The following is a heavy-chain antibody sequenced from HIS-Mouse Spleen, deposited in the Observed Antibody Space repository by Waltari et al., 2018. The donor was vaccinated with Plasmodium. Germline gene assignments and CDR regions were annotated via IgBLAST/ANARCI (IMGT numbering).Heavy chain of an antibody. D-gene: IGHD7-27*01. CDR2: IKHSGST. CDR1: GGSFRGSY. V-gene: IGHV4-34*01. Sequence: QVQLQQWGAGLLKPSETLSLTCAVSGGSFRGSYWSWIRQPPGKGLEWIGEIKHSGSTNYNPSLKSRVTISVDTSKNQFSLKLSSVTAADTAVYYCARVIPLGIPHFDYWGQGTLVNVSS. J-gene: IGHJ4*02. CDR3: ARVIPLGIPHFDY.